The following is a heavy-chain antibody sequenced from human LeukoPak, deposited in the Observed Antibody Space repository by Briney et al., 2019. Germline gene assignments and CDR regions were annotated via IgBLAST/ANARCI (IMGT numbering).Heavy chain of an antibody. D-gene: IGHD3-10*02. J-gene: IGHJ6*04. V-gene: IGHV3-74*01. CDR2: INSDGSST. CDR3: AELGITMIGGV. Sequence: GGSLRLSCAASGFTFSSYWMHWVRQAPGKGLVWVSRINSDGSSTSYADSVRGRFSISRDNAKNTLYLQMNSLRAEDTAVYYCAELGITMIGGVWGKGTTVTISS. CDR1: GFTFSSYW.